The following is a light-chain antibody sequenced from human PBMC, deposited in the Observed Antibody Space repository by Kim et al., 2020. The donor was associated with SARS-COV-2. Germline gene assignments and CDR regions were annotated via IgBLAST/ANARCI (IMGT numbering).Light chain of an antibody. CDR2: AAS. CDR3: QKYYSDPS. J-gene: IGKJ1*01. Sequence: DIQMTQSPSSLSASVGDRVTITYRASQGISNYLAWYQQKSGKVPKLLIYAASTLQSGVPSRFSGTGSGTDFTLTISSLQPEDVATYYCQKYYSDPSFGQGTKVDIK. V-gene: IGKV1-27*01. CDR1: QGISNY.